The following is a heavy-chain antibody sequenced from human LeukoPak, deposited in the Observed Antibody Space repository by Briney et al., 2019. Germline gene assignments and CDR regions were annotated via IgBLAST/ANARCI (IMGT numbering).Heavy chain of an antibody. CDR2: INPVLDMA. J-gene: IGHJ5*02. D-gene: IGHD6-6*01. V-gene: IGHV1-69*04. CDR3: ARESYSGSSGLSA. CDR1: GGTLSNNA. Sequence: ASVKVSCKASGGTLSNNAFSWVRQAPGQGLEWMGRINPVLDMANNAQDFHDRVTITADESKTTVYMELTILTSEDTAMYYCARESYSGSSGLSAWGQGTLVIASS.